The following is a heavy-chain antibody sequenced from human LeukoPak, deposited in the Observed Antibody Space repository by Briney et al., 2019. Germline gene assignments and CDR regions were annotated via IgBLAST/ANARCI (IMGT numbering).Heavy chain of an antibody. CDR2: IKQDGSEK. J-gene: IGHJ3*02. CDR1: GFTFSSYW. Sequence: PGGSLRLSCAASGFTFSSYWMSWVRQAPGKGLEWVANIKQDGSEKYYVDSVKGRFTISGDNAKNSLYLQMNSLRAEDTAVYYCARVWGYDYELGAFDIWGQGTMVTVSS. D-gene: IGHD5-12*01. V-gene: IGHV3-7*01. CDR3: ARVWGYDYELGAFDI.